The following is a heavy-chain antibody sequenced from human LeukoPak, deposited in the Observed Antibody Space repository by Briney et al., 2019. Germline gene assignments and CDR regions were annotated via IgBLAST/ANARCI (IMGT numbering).Heavy chain of an antibody. CDR1: GFTFSSYG. Sequence: PGRSLRLSCAASGFTFSSYGMHWVRQAPGKGQEWVAVIWYDGSNKYYADSVKGRFTISRDNSKNTLYLQMNSLRAEDTAVYYCARDQAYGSGERPFDYWGQGTLVTVSS. D-gene: IGHD3-10*01. J-gene: IGHJ4*02. CDR2: IWYDGSNK. V-gene: IGHV3-33*01. CDR3: ARDQAYGSGERPFDY.